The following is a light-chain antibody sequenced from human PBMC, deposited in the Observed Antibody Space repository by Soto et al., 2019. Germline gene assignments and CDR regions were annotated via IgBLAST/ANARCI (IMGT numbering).Light chain of an antibody. CDR2: WAS. J-gene: IGKJ1*01. CDR3: QQYYTTQWT. Sequence: DIVMTQSPDSLAVSLGERATIHCKSSQSVLYSSNNKNYLASYQQKPGQPPKALIYWASTRESGVPDRFSGSGCFPDLARTVITRQAEGVGLYHCQQYYTTQWTVGQGAKVDI. V-gene: IGKV4-1*01. CDR1: QSVLYSSNNKNY.